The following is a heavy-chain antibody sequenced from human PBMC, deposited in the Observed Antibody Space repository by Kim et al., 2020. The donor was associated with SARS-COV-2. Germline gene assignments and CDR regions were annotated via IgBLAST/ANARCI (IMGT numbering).Heavy chain of an antibody. V-gene: IGHV1-69*13. CDR2: IIPIFGTA. D-gene: IGHD3-9*01. Sequence: SVKVSCKASGGTFSSYAISWVRQAPGQGLEWMGGIIPIFGTANYAQKFQGRVTITADESTSTAYMELSSLRSEDTAVYYCARDSADILTGYYRAAFDYWGQGTLVTVSS. CDR3: ARDSADILTGYYRAAFDY. J-gene: IGHJ4*02. CDR1: GGTFSSYA.